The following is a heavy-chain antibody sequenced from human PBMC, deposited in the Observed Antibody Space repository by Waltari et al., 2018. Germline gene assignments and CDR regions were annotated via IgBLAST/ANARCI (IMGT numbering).Heavy chain of an antibody. V-gene: IGHV4-38-2*01. CDR3: AKTSHASQLERRASAFDI. Sequence: QVQLQESGPGLVKPSETLSLTCAVSGYSISSGYYWGWIRQPPGKGLQWIGSFYPSGRTYDNPSLKSRVTISLDTSKTHFSLKLSSVTAADTAVYYWAKTSHASQLERRASAFDIWGQGTMVSVSS. CDR2: FYPSGRT. D-gene: IGHD1-1*01. CDR1: GYSISSGYY. J-gene: IGHJ3*02.